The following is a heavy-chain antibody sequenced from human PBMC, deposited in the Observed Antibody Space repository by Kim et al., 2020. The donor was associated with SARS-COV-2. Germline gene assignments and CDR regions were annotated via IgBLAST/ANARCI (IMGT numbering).Heavy chain of an antibody. CDR3: ARDAGDYVWGSLDDY. CDR1: GFTFSSYW. D-gene: IGHD3-16*01. CDR2: IKQDGSEK. Sequence: GGSLRLSCAASGFTFSSYWMSWVRQAPGKGLEWVANIKQDGSEKYYVDSVKGRFTISRDNAKNSLYLQMNSLRAEDTAVYYCARDAGDYVWGSLDDYWGQGTLVTVSS. V-gene: IGHV3-7*01. J-gene: IGHJ4*02.